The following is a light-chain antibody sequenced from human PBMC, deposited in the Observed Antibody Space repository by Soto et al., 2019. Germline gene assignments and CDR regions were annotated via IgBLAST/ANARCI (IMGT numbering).Light chain of an antibody. CDR1: SCNIGSNS. CDR3: AAWDDSLNGLYV. V-gene: IGLV1-44*01. Sequence: QSVLTQPASASGTPGERGPISCSGSSCNIGSNSVSWYQQLPGTAPKLLIYSNHQRPSGVPDRFSGSKSGTSASLAISGLQSEDEADYSCAAWDDSLNGLYVSGTGTTVTVL. J-gene: IGLJ1*01. CDR2: SNH.